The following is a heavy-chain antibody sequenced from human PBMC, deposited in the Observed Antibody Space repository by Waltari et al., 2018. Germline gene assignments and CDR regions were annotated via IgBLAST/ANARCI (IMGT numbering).Heavy chain of an antibody. V-gene: IGHV4-39*01. J-gene: IGHJ4*02. D-gene: IGHD6-13*01. CDR2: IYNSGII. Sequence: QLRLQESGPGLVKPSETLSLTCTVSGDSMRSSSYYWGWIRQPPGKGLEWIGNIYNSGIILYKSSIKNRVTIFVDTSKNQFSLKVRSVTAADTAVYYCARSRIAADGARTFDHWGQGTLVTGSS. CDR1: GDSMRSSSYY. CDR3: ARSRIAADGARTFDH.